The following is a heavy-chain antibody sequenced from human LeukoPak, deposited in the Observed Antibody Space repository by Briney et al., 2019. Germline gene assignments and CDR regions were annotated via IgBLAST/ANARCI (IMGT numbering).Heavy chain of an antibody. V-gene: IGHV4-31*03. CDR3: ARDWNDSSGYGGFEI. CDR1: GGSISSGGYY. J-gene: IGHJ3*02. D-gene: IGHD3-22*01. Sequence: PSQTLSLTCTVSGGSISSGGYYWSWIRQHPGKGLEWIGYIYYSGSTYYNPSLKSRVTISVDTSKNQFSLKLSSVTAADTAVYYCARDWNDSSGYGGFEIWGQGTMVTVSS. CDR2: IYYSGST.